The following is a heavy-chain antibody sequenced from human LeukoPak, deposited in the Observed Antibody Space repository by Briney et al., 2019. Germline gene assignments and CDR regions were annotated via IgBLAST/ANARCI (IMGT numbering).Heavy chain of an antibody. D-gene: IGHD6-13*01. J-gene: IGHJ4*02. CDR1: GGSFSGYF. CDR3: CVPGIAADY. V-gene: IGHV4-34*03. CDR2: INHSGRT. Sequence: SETLSLTCAVYGGSFSGYFWSWIRQPPGKGLEWIGEINHSGRTNYNPSLKSRVTISVDTSKNQFSLKLSSVTAADTAVYYCCVPGIAADYWGQGTLVTVSS.